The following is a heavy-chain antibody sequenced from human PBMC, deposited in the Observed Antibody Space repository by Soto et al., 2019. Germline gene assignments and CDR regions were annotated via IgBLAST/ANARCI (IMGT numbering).Heavy chain of an antibody. V-gene: IGHV1-3*01. D-gene: IGHD5-18*01. CDR2: INAGNGNT. J-gene: IGHJ6*02. CDR1: GYTFTSYA. CDR3: AREKTAMVRGYETYYYYGMDA. Sequence: ASVKVSCKASGYTFTSYAMHWVRQAPGQRLEWMGWINAGNGNTKYSQKFQGRVTITRDTSASTAYMELSSLRSEDTAVYYCAREKTAMVRGYETYYYYGMDAWGQGTTVTVSS.